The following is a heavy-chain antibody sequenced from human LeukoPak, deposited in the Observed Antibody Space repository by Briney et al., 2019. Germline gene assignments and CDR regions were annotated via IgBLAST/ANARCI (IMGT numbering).Heavy chain of an antibody. Sequence: GGSLRLSCAASGFTFSSYSMNWVRQAPGKGLEWVSVISADSATTFYADSVKGRFTISRDNAKNTVFLQMSSLRAEDTALYCCARKSASGNYPLDYWGQGTLVTVSS. CDR1: GFTFSSYS. J-gene: IGHJ4*02. D-gene: IGHD3-10*01. CDR2: ISADSATT. V-gene: IGHV3-23*01. CDR3: ARKSASGNYPLDY.